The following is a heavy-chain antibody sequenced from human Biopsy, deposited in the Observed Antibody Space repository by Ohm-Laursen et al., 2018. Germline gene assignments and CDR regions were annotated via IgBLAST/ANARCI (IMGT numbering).Heavy chain of an antibody. CDR3: ARDETGSSVFGPNYYGMNV. CDR1: GYIFTKYY. Sequence: SVTVSCKASGYIFTKYYINWVRLAPGQGLEWVVIINPTGGTASYAEKFQGRVTLTRDTSTGTVNLKLNSLISEDTALYYCARDETGSSVFGPNYYGMNVGGQGTRVTVS. V-gene: IGHV1-46*01. CDR2: INPTGGTA. D-gene: IGHD3-9*01. J-gene: IGHJ6*02.